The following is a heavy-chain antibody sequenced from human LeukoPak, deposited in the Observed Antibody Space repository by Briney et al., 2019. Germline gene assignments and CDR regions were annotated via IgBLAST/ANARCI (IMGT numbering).Heavy chain of an antibody. CDR2: IKSKTDGGTT. D-gene: IGHD5-18*01. CDR1: GFTFSNAW. V-gene: IGHV3-15*01. Sequence: GGSLRLSCAASGFTFSNAWMSWVRQAPGKGLEWVGRIKSKTDGGTTDYAAPVKGRFTISRDDSKNTLYLQMNSLKTEDTAVYYCTTDRLGYSYAPENWGQGTLVTVSS. J-gene: IGHJ4*02. CDR3: TTDRLGYSYAPEN.